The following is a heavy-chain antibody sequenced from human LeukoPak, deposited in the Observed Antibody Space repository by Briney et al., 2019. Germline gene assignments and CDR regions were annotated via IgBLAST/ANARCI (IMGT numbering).Heavy chain of an antibody. J-gene: IGHJ5*02. CDR2: IRFDGVNK. CDR1: AFTFSAYG. Sequence: GGSLRLSCAASAFTFSAYGMHWVRQTPGKGLEWVAFIRFDGVNKYYADSVKGRFTISRDNAKNSLYLQMNSLRAEDTAVYYCARESTGTTGNWFDPWGQGTLVTVSS. D-gene: IGHD1-7*01. V-gene: IGHV3-30*02. CDR3: ARESTGTTGNWFDP.